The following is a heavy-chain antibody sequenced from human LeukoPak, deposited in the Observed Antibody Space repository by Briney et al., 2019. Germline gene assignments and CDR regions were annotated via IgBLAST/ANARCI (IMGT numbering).Heavy chain of an antibody. Sequence: PSETLSLTCTVSGGSISNYYWSWIRQPAGKGLEWIGRINTSGSTHYNSSLKSRVTMSVDSSKNQFSLKLRSVTAADTAVYYCARCLTKTYYYYMDVWGKGTTVTVSS. J-gene: IGHJ6*03. CDR3: ARCLTKTYYYYMDV. V-gene: IGHV4-4*07. CDR1: GGSISNYY. D-gene: IGHD3-9*01. CDR2: INTSGST.